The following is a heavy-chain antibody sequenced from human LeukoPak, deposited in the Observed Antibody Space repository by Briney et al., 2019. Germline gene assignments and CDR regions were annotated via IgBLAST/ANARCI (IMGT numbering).Heavy chain of an antibody. J-gene: IGHJ1*01. V-gene: IGHV1-69*05. CDR2: IIPIFGTA. D-gene: IGHD6-19*01. CDR3: ARDPVRGWPSAEYFQH. Sequence: LVQSGAEVKKPGSLVKVSCKASGGTFSSYAISWVRQAPGQGLEWMGGIIPIFGTANYAQKFQGRVTITTDESTSTAYMELSSLRSEDTAVYYCARDPVRGWPSAEYFQHWGQGTRVTVSS. CDR1: GGTFSSYA.